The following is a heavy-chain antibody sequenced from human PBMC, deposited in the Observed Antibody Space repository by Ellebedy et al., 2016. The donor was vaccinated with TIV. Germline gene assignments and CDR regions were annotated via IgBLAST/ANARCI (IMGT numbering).Heavy chain of an antibody. V-gene: IGHV1-46*04. J-gene: IGHJ6*02. Sequence: ASVKVSCXASGYSFTGYYIHWVRQAPGQGLEWMGIVNPDDHTTSYAQKLQGRVTMTSDTSTNTVYMELSSLRSEDTAAYYCARDVGGVDDYYHGMDVWGQGTTVTVSS. CDR3: ARDVGGVDDYYHGMDV. CDR2: VNPDDHTT. CDR1: GYSFTGYY. D-gene: IGHD3-3*01.